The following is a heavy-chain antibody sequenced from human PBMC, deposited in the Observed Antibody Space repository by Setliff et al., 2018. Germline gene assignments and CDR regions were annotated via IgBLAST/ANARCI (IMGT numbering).Heavy chain of an antibody. J-gene: IGHJ3*02. V-gene: IGHV3-21*01. CDR2: ISPDSIYI. CDR1: GFTFRTYS. D-gene: IGHD6-25*01. Sequence: GGSLRLSCVASGFTFRTYSMHWVRQAPGKGLEWVSSISPDSIYIYYADSVKGRFTISRDNAQNSLYLQMNSLGVDDTDVYYCARSPANGGHDVFDIWGQGTMVTVSS. CDR3: ARSPANGGHDVFDI.